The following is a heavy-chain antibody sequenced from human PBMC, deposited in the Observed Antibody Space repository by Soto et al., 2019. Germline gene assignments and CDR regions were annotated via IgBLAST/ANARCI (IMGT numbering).Heavy chain of an antibody. CDR1: GFTFSSYA. CDR3: AKRSSSTTFVY. J-gene: IGHJ4*02. CDR2: ISGSDDIT. V-gene: IGHV3-23*01. D-gene: IGHD6-6*01. Sequence: EVQLLESGGGLVQPGESLRLSCAASGFTFSSYAMSWVRQAPGKWLEWVSGISGSDDITYYADSVKGRFTISRDNSKNKLYLQINSLRAEDTAVYYCAKRSSSTTFVYWGQGTLVTVSS.